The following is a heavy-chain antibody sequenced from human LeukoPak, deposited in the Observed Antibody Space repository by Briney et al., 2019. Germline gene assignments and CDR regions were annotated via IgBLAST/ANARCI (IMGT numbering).Heavy chain of an antibody. CDR3: ARAREAYYYDSSGYYYLSYFDY. V-gene: IGHV4-59*01. J-gene: IGHJ4*02. D-gene: IGHD3-22*01. CDR2: IYYSGST. CDR1: GGSISSCY. Sequence: SETLSLTCTVSGGSISSCYWSWIRQPPGKGLEWIGYIYYSGSTNYNPSLKSRVTISVDTSKNQFSLKLSSVTAADTAVYYCARAREAYYYDSSGYYYLSYFDYWGQGTLVTVSS.